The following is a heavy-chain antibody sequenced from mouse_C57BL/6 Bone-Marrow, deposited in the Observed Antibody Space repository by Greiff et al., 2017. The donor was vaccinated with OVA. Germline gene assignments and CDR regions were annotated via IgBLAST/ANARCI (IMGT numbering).Heavy chain of an antibody. D-gene: IGHD2-3*01. J-gene: IGHJ3*01. CDR1: GFTFSDYY. CDR3: ARGYDGYYGWFAY. V-gene: IGHV5-16*01. Sequence: EVKLMESEGGLVQPGSSMKLSCTASGFTFSDYYMAWVRQVPEKGLEWVANINYDGSSTYYLDSLKSRFIISRDNAKNILYLQMSSLKSEDTATYYCARGYDGYYGWFAYWGQGTLVTVSA. CDR2: INYDGSST.